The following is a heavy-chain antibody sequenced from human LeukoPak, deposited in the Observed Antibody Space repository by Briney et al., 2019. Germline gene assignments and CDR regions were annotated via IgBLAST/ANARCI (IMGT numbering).Heavy chain of an antibody. J-gene: IGHJ5*02. CDR3: ARVGGEQYYYDSSGYYP. V-gene: IGHV1-2*06. Sequence: ASVKVSCKASGYTFTGYYMHWVRQAPGQGLESMGRINPNSGGTNYAQKFQGRITMTRDTSISTAYMELSRLRSDDTAVYYCARVGGEQYYYDSSGYYPWGQGTLVTVSS. CDR2: INPNSGGT. CDR1: GYTFTGYY. D-gene: IGHD3-22*01.